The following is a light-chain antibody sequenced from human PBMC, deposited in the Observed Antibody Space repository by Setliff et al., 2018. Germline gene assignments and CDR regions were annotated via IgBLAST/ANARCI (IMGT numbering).Light chain of an antibody. V-gene: IGLV2-14*03. Sequence: QSVLTQPASVSGSPGQSIIIYCIGSSSDIGAYDYVAWYQQHPGKAPKLMIYDVSHRPSGVSHRFSASKSGNTASLTISGLQVEDEADYYCSSYSTRTSLDVFGTGTKV. CDR1: SSDIGAYDY. CDR2: DVS. CDR3: SSYSTRTSLDV. J-gene: IGLJ1*01.